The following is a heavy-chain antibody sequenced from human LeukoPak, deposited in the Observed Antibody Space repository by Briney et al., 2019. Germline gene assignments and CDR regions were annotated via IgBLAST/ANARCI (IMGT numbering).Heavy chain of an antibody. CDR1: GFTFSNYA. CDR2: ISGSGDST. Sequence: GGSLRLSCAASGFTFSNYAMSWVRQAPGKGLEWVSGISGSGDSTYYADSVKGRFTISRDNSKNTLYLQMDSLRAEDTAVYYCVRDDDRPDNGLDYWGQGTLVTVSS. D-gene: IGHD3-22*01. J-gene: IGHJ4*02. CDR3: VRDDDRPDNGLDY. V-gene: IGHV3-23*01.